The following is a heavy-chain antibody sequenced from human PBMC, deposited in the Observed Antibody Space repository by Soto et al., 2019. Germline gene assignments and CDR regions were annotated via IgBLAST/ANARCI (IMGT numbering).Heavy chain of an antibody. J-gene: IGHJ1*01. CDR2: ISGSGGST. D-gene: IGHD2-15*01. CDR3: AKNGVYCSGGSCYYEYFQH. V-gene: IGHV3-23*01. Sequence: PGGSLRLSCAASGFTFSSYAMSWVRQAPGKGLEWVSAISGSGGSTYYADSVKGRFTISRDNSKNTLYLQMNSLRAEDTAVYYCAKNGVYCSGGSCYYEYFQHWGQGNLVTVSS. CDR1: GFTFSSYA.